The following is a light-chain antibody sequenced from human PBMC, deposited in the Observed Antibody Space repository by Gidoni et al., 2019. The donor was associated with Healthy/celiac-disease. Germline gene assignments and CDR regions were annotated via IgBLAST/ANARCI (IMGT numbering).Light chain of an antibody. CDR2: DAS. V-gene: IGKV3-11*01. Sequence: EIVLTRSQATPALSPGESTTLPCSASQGVSSYLAWYQQKPGQAPTLLIYDASNTATGIPARFSGSGSGTDVTLTISSLVPEDFAVYYCQQRSNWPLLTFGGGTKVEIK. J-gene: IGKJ4*01. CDR3: QQRSNWPLLT. CDR1: QGVSSY.